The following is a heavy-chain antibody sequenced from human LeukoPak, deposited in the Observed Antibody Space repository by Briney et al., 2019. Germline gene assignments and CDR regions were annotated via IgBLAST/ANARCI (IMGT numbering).Heavy chain of an antibody. V-gene: IGHV1-2*02. J-gene: IGHJ3*02. D-gene: IGHD5-24*01. CDR2: INPNSGGT. CDR3: ARVRDGYNDAYDI. Sequence: ASVKVSCKASGYTFTGYYMHWVRQAPGQGLEWMGWINPNSGGTNYAQKFQGRVTMTRHTSTSTVYMELSSLKSEDTAVYYCARVRDGYNDAYDIWGQGTMVTVSS. CDR1: GYTFTGYY.